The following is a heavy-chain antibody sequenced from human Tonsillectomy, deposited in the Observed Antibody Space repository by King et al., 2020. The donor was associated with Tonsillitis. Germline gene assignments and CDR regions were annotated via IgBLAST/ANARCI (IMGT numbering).Heavy chain of an antibody. CDR3: ARGLRIPIDS. D-gene: IGHD3-10*01. V-gene: IGHV3-23*04. J-gene: IGHJ4*02. Sequence: VQLVQSGGDLIQPGGSLRLSCAASGFTFSSYAMSWVRQAPGKGLEWVSAISGSADSTYYADSVTGRFTISRDNSKNTLYLQMNSLRVEDTAVYYCARGLRIPIDSWGQGTLVTVSS. CDR1: GFTFSSYA. CDR2: ISGSADST.